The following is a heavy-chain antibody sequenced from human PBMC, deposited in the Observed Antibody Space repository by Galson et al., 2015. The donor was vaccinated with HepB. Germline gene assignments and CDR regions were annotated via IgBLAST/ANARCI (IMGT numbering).Heavy chain of an antibody. CDR3: AKARHRSYWGFDAFDI. CDR2: ISGSGGST. J-gene: IGHJ3*02. Sequence: SLRLSCAASGFTFSVYAMRWVRQAPGKGLEWVSAISGSGGSTYYADSVKGRFTISRDNSKNTLYLQMNSLRAEDTAVYYCAKARHRSYWGFDAFDIWGQGTMVTVSS. CDR1: GFTFSVYA. D-gene: IGHD1-26*01. V-gene: IGHV3-23*01.